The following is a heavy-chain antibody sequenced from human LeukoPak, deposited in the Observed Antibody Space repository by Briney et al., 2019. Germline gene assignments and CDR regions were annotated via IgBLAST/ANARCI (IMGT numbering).Heavy chain of an antibody. CDR3: ARSSGGSWGDLDY. CDR1: GYSLTSYW. V-gene: IGHV5-51*01. Sequence: GGSLRLSCKGSGYSLTSYWIGWVRQMPGKGLEWMGIIYPGDSDTRYSPSFQGQVTISADKSISTAYLQWSSLKASDTAMYYCARSSGGSWGDLDYWGQGTLVTVSS. D-gene: IGHD2-15*01. J-gene: IGHJ4*02. CDR2: IYPGDSDT.